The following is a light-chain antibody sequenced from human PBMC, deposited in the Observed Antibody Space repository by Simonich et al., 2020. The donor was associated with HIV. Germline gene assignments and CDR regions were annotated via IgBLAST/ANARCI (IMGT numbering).Light chain of an antibody. Sequence: DIQMTQSPSAMSASVGDRVTIHCWASQGISNYLAWVHQKPGKVPKRLIDATSSLQSGVPSRFSGSGSGTEFTLTISILQPEDFATYYCLQHNSYPRTFGQGTKVEIK. CDR1: QGISNY. CDR3: LQHNSYPRT. CDR2: ATS. J-gene: IGKJ1*01. V-gene: IGKV1-17*03.